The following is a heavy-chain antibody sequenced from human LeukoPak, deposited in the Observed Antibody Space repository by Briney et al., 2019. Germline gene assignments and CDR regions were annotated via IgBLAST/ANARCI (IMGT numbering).Heavy chain of an antibody. Sequence: SETLSLTCAVSGYSISSGYYCGCCRRPPGEGLEWIGSYYYNRSTYYNPSLKSRVTISVDTSKNQFSLKLSSVTAADTAVYYCARGVGYSGYPYFDYWGQGTLVTVSS. J-gene: IGHJ4*02. D-gene: IGHD5-12*01. CDR3: ARGVGYSGYPYFDY. V-gene: IGHV4-38-2*01. CDR1: GYSISSGYY. CDR2: YYYNRST.